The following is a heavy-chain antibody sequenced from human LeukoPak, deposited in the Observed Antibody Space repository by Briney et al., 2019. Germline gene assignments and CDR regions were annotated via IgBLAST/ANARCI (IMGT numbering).Heavy chain of an antibody. Sequence: GRSLRLSCAASGFTFSSYGMHWVRQAPGKGLEWVAVIWYDGSNKYYADSVKGRFTISRDNSKNTLYLQMNSLRAEDTAAYYCASNLFVDTAMSADDAFDIWGQGTMVTVSS. CDR3: ASNLFVDTAMSADDAFDI. CDR1: GFTFSSYG. CDR2: IWYDGSNK. D-gene: IGHD5-18*01. J-gene: IGHJ3*02. V-gene: IGHV3-33*01.